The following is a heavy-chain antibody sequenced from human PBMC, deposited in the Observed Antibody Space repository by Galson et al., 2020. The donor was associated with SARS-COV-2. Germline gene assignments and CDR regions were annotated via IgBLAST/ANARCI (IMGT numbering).Heavy chain of an antibody. CDR1: GYTFTGYY. CDR2: LNPNSGGT. J-gene: IGHJ3*02. V-gene: IGHV1-2*02. CDR3: AGDGTAMVTNGFDI. D-gene: IGHD5-18*01. Sequence: ASVKVSCTPSGYTFTGYYMHWVRQAPGKGLAWMGWLNPNSGGTNYAQKFQGRVTMTRDTSISIAYMELSRLRSDDTAVYYCAGDGTAMVTNGFDIWGQGTMVTVSS.